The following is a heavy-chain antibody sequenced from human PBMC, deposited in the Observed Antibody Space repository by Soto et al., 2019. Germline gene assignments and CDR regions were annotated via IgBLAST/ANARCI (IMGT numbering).Heavy chain of an antibody. J-gene: IGHJ4*02. CDR1: GLLFSSFE. V-gene: IGHV3-48*03. CDR3: ARGRCSSSNCQLDY. Sequence: GGSLRLSCADSGLLFSSFEMNWVRQAPGKGLEWVSYISSSGGTTKYYASSVKGRFIISRDDAKNSLYLQMNSLRAEDTAMYYCARGRCSSSNCQLDYWGQVALVTVSS. D-gene: IGHD4-4*01. CDR2: ISSSGGTTK.